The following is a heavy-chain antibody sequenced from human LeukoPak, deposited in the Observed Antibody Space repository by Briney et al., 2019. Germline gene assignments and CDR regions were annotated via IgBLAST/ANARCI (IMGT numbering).Heavy chain of an antibody. D-gene: IGHD6-13*01. V-gene: IGHV4-59*01. J-gene: IGHJ4*02. CDR1: GGSINSYY. CDR2: IYDSGST. Sequence: SETLSLTCTVSGGSINSYYWSWIRQPPGKGLEWIGYIYDSGSTNYNPSLKSRVTISVDTSKNQFSLKLTSETAADTAVYYCASSYSSSWFRFDYWGQGTLVTVSS. CDR3: ASSYSSSWFRFDY.